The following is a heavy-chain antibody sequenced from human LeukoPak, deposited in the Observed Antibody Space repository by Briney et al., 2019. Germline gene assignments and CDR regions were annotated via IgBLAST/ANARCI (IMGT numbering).Heavy chain of an antibody. V-gene: IGHV3-74*01. CDR3: ARGSGIITGIEE. CDR1: GFIFSSHL. Sequence: GGSLRLSCAASGFIFSSHLMHWVRQAPAKGLLWVSRIKDDGRHTNYADSVKGRFTISRANAKTTLSLQMNSLRAEDTAVYYCARGSGIITGIEEWGQGNLVTVSS. J-gene: IGHJ4*02. CDR2: IKDDGRHT. D-gene: IGHD3-16*01.